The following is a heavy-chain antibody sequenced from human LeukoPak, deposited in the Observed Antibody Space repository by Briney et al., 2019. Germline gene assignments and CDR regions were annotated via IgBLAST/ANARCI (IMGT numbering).Heavy chain of an antibody. Sequence: GGSLRLSCAASGFTFSNYGMHWVSQAPGKGLEWVSSISSSSSYIYYADSVKGRFTISRDNAKNSLYLQMNSLRAEDTAVYYCARDEIGAAAGNYWGQGTLVTVSS. D-gene: IGHD6-13*01. CDR1: GFTFSNYG. CDR3: ARDEIGAAAGNY. J-gene: IGHJ4*02. CDR2: ISSSSSYI. V-gene: IGHV3-21*01.